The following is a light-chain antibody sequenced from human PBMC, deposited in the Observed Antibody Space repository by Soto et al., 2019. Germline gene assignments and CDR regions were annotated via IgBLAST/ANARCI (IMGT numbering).Light chain of an antibody. CDR2: DAS. CDR3: QQFYDLPIT. Sequence: DIQGTQSPSTLSACVGERVTITCQASQDISDVLNWYQQQPGKAPKVLIYDASKLQTGVPSRFSGRGSGKDFTFTISSLQPDDSGTYYCQQFYDLPITFGQGTRLEI. V-gene: IGKV1-33*01. CDR1: QDISDV. J-gene: IGKJ5*01.